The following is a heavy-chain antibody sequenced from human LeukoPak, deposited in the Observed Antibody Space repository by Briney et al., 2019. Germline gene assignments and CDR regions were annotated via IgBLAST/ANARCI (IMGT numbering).Heavy chain of an antibody. D-gene: IGHD3-22*01. CDR2: IGITGTT. CDR1: GFTFSTYD. J-gene: IGHJ5*02. Sequence: GGSLRLSCTASGFTFSTYDMHWVRQTTGKGLEWVSAIGITGTTYYLASVKGQFTISRENAKNSFYLQMNGLRAGDTAVYYCARDLGTGSAYTNRFDLWGQGTLVTVSS. CDR3: ARDLGTGSAYTNRFDL. V-gene: IGHV3-13*01.